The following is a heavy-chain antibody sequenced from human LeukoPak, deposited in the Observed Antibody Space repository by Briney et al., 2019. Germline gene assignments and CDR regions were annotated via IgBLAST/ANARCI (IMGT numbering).Heavy chain of an antibody. Sequence: SETLSLTCTVSGGSISSGTYYWGWIRQPPGKGLEWIGSIYYSGSTYYNPSLKSRVTISVDTSKNQFSLKLSSVTAADTAVYYCARTRNGLYRFDPWGQGTLVTVSS. CDR3: ARTRNGLYRFDP. D-gene: IGHD3-16*01. CDR1: GGSISSGTYY. J-gene: IGHJ5*02. CDR2: IYYSGST. V-gene: IGHV4-39*07.